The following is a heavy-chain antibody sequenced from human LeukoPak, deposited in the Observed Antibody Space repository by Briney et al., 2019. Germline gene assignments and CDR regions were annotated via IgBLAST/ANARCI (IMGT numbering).Heavy chain of an antibody. CDR1: GFIFSNYA. CDR2: ISDNGDKT. Sequence: PGGSLRLSCAAPGFIFSNYAMSWVRQTPGKGLEWVSAISDNGDKTYYTESVKGRFSISRDNSKKTLYLQVNSLRAEDTAEYYCAKETVAVGGFVTIDYWGQGTLVTVSS. V-gene: IGHV3-23*01. D-gene: IGHD2-21*01. J-gene: IGHJ4*02. CDR3: AKETVAVGGFVTIDY.